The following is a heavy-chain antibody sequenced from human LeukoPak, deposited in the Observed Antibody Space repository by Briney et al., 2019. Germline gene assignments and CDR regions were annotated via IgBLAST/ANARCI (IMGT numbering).Heavy chain of an antibody. CDR2: ISAYNGNT. CDR3: ARDLPYSSSWESIDY. CDR1: GYTFTSYG. J-gene: IGHJ4*02. V-gene: IGHV1-18*01. Sequence: ASVKVSCKASGYTFTSYGISWVRQAPGQGLEWMGWISAYNGNTNYAQKLQGRVTMTTDTSTSTTYMELRSLRSDDTAVYYCARDLPYSSSWESIDYWGQGTLVTVSS. D-gene: IGHD6-13*01.